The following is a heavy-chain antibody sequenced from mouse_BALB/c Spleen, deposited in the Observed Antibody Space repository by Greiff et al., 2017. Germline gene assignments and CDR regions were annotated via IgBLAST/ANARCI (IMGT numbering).Heavy chain of an antibody. CDR3: ARDREDYYGWFAY. J-gene: IGHJ3*01. D-gene: IGHD1-1*01. CDR2: ISDGGSYT. Sequence: DVQLVESGGGLVKPGGSLKLSCAASGFTFSDYYMYWVRQTPEKRLEWVATISDGGSYTYYPDSVKGRFTISRDNAKNNLYLQMSSLKSEDTAMYYCARDREDYYGWFAYWGQGTLVTVSA. V-gene: IGHV5-4*02. CDR1: GFTFSDYY.